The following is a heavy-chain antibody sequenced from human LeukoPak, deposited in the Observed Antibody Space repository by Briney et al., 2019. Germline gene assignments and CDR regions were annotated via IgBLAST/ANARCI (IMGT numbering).Heavy chain of an antibody. CDR2: ISGYNGNT. D-gene: IGHD5-24*01. CDR3: ARERGGDGYSYDAFGI. J-gene: IGHJ3*02. Sequence: GASVKVPCKTSGYTFTSYGINWVRQAPGQGLEWMGWISGYNGNTNYAQKVQGRVTMTTDTSTSTAYMELRSLRSEDTAVYYCARERGGDGYSYDAFGIWGQGTMVTVSS. CDR1: GYTFTSYG. V-gene: IGHV1-18*01.